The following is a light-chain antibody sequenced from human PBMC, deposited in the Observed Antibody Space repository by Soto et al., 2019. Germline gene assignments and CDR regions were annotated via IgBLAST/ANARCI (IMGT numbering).Light chain of an antibody. CDR1: RRDVGGYNY. CDR2: DVS. V-gene: IGLV2-14*01. CDR3: SSYTSSSTLVV. Sequence: QSALTQPASVSVSRGQSITMSWTGTRRDVGGYNYVSWYQQHPGKAPKLMIYDVSNRPSGVSNRFSGSKSGNTASLTISGLQAEDEADYYCSSYTSSSTLVVFGTGTKVTVL. J-gene: IGLJ1*01.